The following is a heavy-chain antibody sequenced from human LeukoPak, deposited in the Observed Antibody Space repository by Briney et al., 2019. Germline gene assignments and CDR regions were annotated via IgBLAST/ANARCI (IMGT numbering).Heavy chain of an antibody. CDR2: IYSGGST. Sequence: PGGSLRLSCAASGFTVSSNYMSWVRQAPGKGLEWVSVIYSGGSTYYADSVKGRFTISRDNSKNTLYLQMNSLRAEDTAVYYCARAIAGYSYGLPFDYWGQGTLVTVSS. V-gene: IGHV3-66*01. CDR3: ARAIAGYSYGLPFDY. D-gene: IGHD5-18*01. CDR1: GFTVSSNY. J-gene: IGHJ4*02.